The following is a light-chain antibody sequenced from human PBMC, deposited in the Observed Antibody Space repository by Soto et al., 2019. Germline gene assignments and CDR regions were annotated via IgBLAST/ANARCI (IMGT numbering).Light chain of an antibody. Sequence: QSALTQPASVSGSPGQSITISCTGSSSDVGGYNYVSWYQQHPGKAPKLMIYDVSNRPSGVSNRFSGSKSGNTASLTITGLQSADEADFYCSSYTSNNTLYVFGTGTKLTVL. CDR1: SSDVGGYNY. J-gene: IGLJ1*01. CDR3: SSYTSNNTLYV. V-gene: IGLV2-14*01. CDR2: DVS.